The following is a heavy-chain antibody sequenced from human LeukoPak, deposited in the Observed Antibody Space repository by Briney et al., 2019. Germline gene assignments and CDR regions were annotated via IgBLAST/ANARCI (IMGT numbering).Heavy chain of an antibody. CDR3: ARDWVSGGYVTFDY. J-gene: IGHJ4*02. Sequence: ASVKVSCKASGYTFTSYYIHWVRQAPGQGLEWMGVINPSGGGTSYAQKFQGRVTMTRDTFTSTVYMDLRSLRSDDTAVYFCARDWVSGGYVTFDYWGQGTLVTVSS. CDR2: INPSGGGT. D-gene: IGHD5-12*01. V-gene: IGHV1-46*01. CDR1: GYTFTSYY.